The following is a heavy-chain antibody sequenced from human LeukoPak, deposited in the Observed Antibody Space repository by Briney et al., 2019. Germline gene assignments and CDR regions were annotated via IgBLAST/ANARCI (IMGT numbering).Heavy chain of an antibody. J-gene: IGHJ4*02. Sequence: PGGSLRLSCAASGFTLDDYAMHWVRQAPGKGLEWVSGISWNSGSIGYADSVKGRFTISRDNAKNSLYLQMNSLRAEDTALYYCAKTGYDSSGYADYFDYWGQGTLVTVSS. CDR1: GFTLDDYA. D-gene: IGHD3-22*01. CDR3: AKTGYDSSGYADYFDY. V-gene: IGHV3-9*01. CDR2: ISWNSGSI.